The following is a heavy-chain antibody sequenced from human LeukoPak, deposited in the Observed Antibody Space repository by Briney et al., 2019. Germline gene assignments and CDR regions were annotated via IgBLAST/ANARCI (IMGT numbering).Heavy chain of an antibody. D-gene: IGHD3-3*02. CDR2: INHSGST. CDR3: ARGHLVSGRLDY. Sequence: SETLSLTCAVYGGSFSGYYWSWIRQPPGKGLEWIGEINHSGSTNYNPSLKSRVTISVDTSKNQFSLKLISVTAADTAVYYCARGHLVSGRLDYWGQGTLVTVSS. J-gene: IGHJ4*02. CDR1: GGSFSGYY. V-gene: IGHV4-34*01.